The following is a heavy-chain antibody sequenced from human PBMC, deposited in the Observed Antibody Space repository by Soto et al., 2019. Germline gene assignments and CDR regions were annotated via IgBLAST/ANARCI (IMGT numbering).Heavy chain of an antibody. V-gene: IGHV5-10-1*01. D-gene: IGHD1-1*01. CDR2: IDPSNSYT. J-gene: IGHJ6*02. Sequence: PGESLKISCQVSGYSFTSHWITWVRQTPGKGLEWMGRIDPSNSYTNYSPSFQGHVAISIDRSISTAYLQWSSLEASDTAIYYCARRLSGPKEEYNAYYFYGLDVWGQGTTVTVSS. CDR3: ARRLSGPKEEYNAYYFYGLDV. CDR1: GYSFTSHW.